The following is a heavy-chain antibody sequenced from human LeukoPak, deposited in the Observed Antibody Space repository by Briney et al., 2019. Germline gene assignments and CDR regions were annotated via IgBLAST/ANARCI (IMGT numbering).Heavy chain of an antibody. Sequence: SETLSLTCTVSGDSFISSPYYWSWIRQPPGKGLEWIGEINHSGSTNYNPSLKSRVTISVDTSKNQFSLKLSSVTAADTAVYYCARRGSGVAPNWFDPWGQGTLVTVSS. CDR3: ARRGSGVAPNWFDP. D-gene: IGHD2-15*01. CDR1: GDSFISSPYY. V-gene: IGHV4-34*01. CDR2: INHSGST. J-gene: IGHJ5*02.